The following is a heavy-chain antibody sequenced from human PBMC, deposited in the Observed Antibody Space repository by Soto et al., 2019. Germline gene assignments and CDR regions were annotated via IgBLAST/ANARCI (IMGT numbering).Heavy chain of an antibody. J-gene: IGHJ4*02. CDR3: ARTMVGARAGYFDY. V-gene: IGHV4-59*01. D-gene: IGHD1-26*01. CDR2: IYYSGST. Sequence: SETLSLTCTVSGGSISRYYWSWIRQPPGKGLEWIGYIYYSGSTNYNPSLKSRVTISVDTSKNQFSLKLSSVTAADTAVYYCARTMVGARAGYFDYWGRGTLVTVSS. CDR1: GGSISRYY.